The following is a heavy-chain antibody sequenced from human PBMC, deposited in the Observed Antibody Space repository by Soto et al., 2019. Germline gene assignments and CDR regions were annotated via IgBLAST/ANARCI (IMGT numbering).Heavy chain of an antibody. J-gene: IGHJ4*02. CDR2: ISGSGGST. V-gene: IGHV3-23*01. Sequence: GGSLRLSCAASGFTFSSYAMSWVRQAPGKGLEWVSAISGSGGSTYYADSVKGRFTISRDNSKNTLYLQMNSLRAEDTAVYYCALNQPPPQTVGATPSKPVYWGQGTLVTVSS. CDR3: ALNQPPPQTVGATPSKPVY. D-gene: IGHD1-26*01. CDR1: GFTFSSYA.